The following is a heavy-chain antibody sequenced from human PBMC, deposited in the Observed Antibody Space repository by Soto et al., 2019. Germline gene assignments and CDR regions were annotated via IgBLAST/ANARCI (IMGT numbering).Heavy chain of an antibody. J-gene: IGHJ4*02. CDR3: VRRVSGNYDY. CDR2: ISSNGGTT. Sequence: EVQLAESGRGMVQPGGSLRLSCVASGFTFSSYDMHWVRQARGKGLEYVSSISSNGGTTYYGNSVKGRFTISRDNSKNTLYLQMGSLRAEDMAVYYCVRRVSGNYDYWGQGTLVTVSS. D-gene: IGHD1-7*01. CDR1: GFTFSSYD. V-gene: IGHV3-64*01.